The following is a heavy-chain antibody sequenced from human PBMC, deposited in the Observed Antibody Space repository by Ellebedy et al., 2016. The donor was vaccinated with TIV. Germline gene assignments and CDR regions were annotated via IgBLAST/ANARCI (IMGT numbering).Heavy chain of an antibody. J-gene: IGHJ3*02. CDR3: ARDHNSVRGVIITFDAFDI. Sequence: ASVKVSCKASGYTFTSYGISWVRQAPGQGLEWMGWISAYNGNTNYAQKLQGRVTMTTDTSTSTAYMELSSLRSEDTAVYYCARDHNSVRGVIITFDAFDIWGQGTMVTVSS. V-gene: IGHV1-18*01. CDR2: ISAYNGNT. CDR1: GYTFTSYG. D-gene: IGHD3-10*01.